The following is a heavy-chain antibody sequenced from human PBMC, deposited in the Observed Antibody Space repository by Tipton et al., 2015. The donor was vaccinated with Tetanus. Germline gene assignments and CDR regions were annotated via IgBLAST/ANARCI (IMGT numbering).Heavy chain of an antibody. J-gene: IGHJ3*02. CDR2: IIPIFGTA. D-gene: IGHD1-7*01. CDR3: GRVSREGPELELDALDI. V-gene: IGHV1-69*01. Sequence: QVQLVQSGAEVKKPGSSAKVSCKASGGTFSSYAISWVRQAPGQGLEWMGGIIPIFGTANYAQKFQGRVTITADESTSTAYMELSCLRSGDTAVYYCGRVSREGPELELDALDIWGQGSMVTVSS. CDR1: GGTFSSYA.